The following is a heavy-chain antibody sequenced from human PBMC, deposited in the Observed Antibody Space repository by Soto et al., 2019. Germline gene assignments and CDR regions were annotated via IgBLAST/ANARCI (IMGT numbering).Heavy chain of an antibody. Sequence: GGSLRLSCAASGFTVSSYAMSWVRQAPGKGLEWVSAISGSGGSTYYADSVKGRFTISRDNSKNTLYLQMNSLRAEDTAVYYCAKLSVFWSGYYPEFPYYYYGMDVWGQGTTVTVSS. D-gene: IGHD3-3*01. CDR1: GFTVSSYA. J-gene: IGHJ6*02. V-gene: IGHV3-23*01. CDR2: ISGSGGST. CDR3: AKLSVFWSGYYPEFPYYYYGMDV.